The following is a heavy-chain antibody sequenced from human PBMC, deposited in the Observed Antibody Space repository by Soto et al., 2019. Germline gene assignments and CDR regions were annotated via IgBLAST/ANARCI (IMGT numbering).Heavy chain of an antibody. CDR1: GYTFTSYD. D-gene: IGHD5-18*01. Sequence: ASVKVSCKASGYTFTSYDINWVRQATGQGLEWMGWMNPNSGNTGYAQKFQGRVTMTRNTSISTAYMELSSLRSEDTAVYYCARGRGAYSYGDYGMDVWGQGTTVTVSS. CDR3: ARGRGAYSYGDYGMDV. V-gene: IGHV1-8*01. CDR2: MNPNSGNT. J-gene: IGHJ6*02.